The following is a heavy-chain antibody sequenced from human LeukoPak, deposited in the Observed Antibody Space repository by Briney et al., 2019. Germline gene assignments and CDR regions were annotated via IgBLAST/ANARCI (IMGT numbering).Heavy chain of an antibody. V-gene: IGHV3-23*01. D-gene: IGHD4-11*01. Sequence: GGSLRLSCAPSGFTFKNYAMTWIRRAPREGLEWVSAISGSVGGTYYEDSVKGRFTISRDNSKNMLYLQMNSLTAEDTAVYYCVKRNDYSREPFDFWGQGTMVGVSS. CDR3: VKRNDYSREPFDF. J-gene: IGHJ4*02. CDR1: GFTFKNYA. CDR2: ISGSVGGT.